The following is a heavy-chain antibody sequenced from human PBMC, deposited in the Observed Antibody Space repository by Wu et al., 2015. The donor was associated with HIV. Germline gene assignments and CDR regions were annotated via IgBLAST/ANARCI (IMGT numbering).Heavy chain of an antibody. V-gene: IGHV1-2*02. Sequence: QVQLVQSGAEVRKPGASVKVSCKASGYTFIAYYIYWVRQAPGQGLEWMAWINPNTGDTGYAQKFQGNVTVTRDTSFSSVYMEVTRLRSDDTAIYYCARQKRTWRMTRANWFDPSGPGNPRSPSSS. D-gene: IGHD2-8*02. CDR1: GYTFIAYY. CDR3: ARQKRTWRMTRANWFDP. CDR2: INPNTGDT. J-gene: IGHJ5*02.